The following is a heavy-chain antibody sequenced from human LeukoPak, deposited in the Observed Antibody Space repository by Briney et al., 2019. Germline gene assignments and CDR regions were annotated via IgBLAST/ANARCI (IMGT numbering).Heavy chain of an antibody. CDR2: IKTKTDGETT. D-gene: IGHD5-24*01. CDR1: GFTFSNAW. V-gene: IGHV3-15*01. J-gene: IGHJ4*02. CDR3: TTVERWLLSSSPY. Sequence: GGSLRLSCAASGFTFSNAWMSWVRQAPGKGLEWVGRIKTKTDGETTDYAAPVKGRFTISRDDSKNTLYLQMNSLKTEDTAVYYCTTVERWLLSSSPYWGQGTLVTVSS.